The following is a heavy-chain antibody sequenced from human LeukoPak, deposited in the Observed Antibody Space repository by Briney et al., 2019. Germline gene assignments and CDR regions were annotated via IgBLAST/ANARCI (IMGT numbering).Heavy chain of an antibody. CDR3: ATAKNIVVVTKRPSWYFDL. CDR1: GFTFSSYG. J-gene: IGHJ2*01. V-gene: IGHV3-30*03. D-gene: IGHD3-22*01. Sequence: PGGSLRLSCAASGFTFSSYGMHWVRQAPGKGLEWVAVISYDGSNKYYADSVKGRFTISRDNSKNTLYLQMNSLRAEDTAVYYCATAKNIVVVTKRPSWYFDLWGRGTLVTVSS. CDR2: ISYDGSNK.